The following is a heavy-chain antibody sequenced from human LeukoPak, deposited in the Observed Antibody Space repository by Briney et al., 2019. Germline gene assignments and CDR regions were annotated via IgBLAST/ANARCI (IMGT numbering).Heavy chain of an antibody. V-gene: IGHV1-18*01. Sequence: ASVKVSCKASGYTFTSYGISWVRQAPGQGLEWMGWISAYNGNTNYAQKLQGRVTMTRDTSISTAYMELSRLRSNDTAVYYCARDKQQWLVPLGWFDPWGQGTLVTVSS. CDR2: ISAYNGNT. J-gene: IGHJ5*02. CDR1: GYTFTSYG. D-gene: IGHD6-19*01. CDR3: ARDKQQWLVPLGWFDP.